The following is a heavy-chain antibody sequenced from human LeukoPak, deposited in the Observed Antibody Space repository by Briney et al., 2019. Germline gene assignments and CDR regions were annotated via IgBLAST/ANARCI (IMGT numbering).Heavy chain of an antibody. V-gene: IGHV4-4*07. Sequence: SETPSPTCTVSGGSLSSYYLGLIRPPPGEGLEWVGRFYTSGSTNYNPSLKSRVTMSVDTSKNQFSLKLSSVTAADTAVYYCARGAWDSSGYYVYYFDYWGQGTLVTVSS. CDR2: FYTSGST. CDR3: ARGAWDSSGYYVYYFDY. D-gene: IGHD3-22*01. J-gene: IGHJ4*02. CDR1: GGSLSSYY.